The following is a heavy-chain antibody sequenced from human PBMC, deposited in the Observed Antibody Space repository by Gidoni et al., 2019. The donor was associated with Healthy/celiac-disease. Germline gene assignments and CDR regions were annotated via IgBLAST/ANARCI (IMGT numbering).Heavy chain of an antibody. CDR3: ARTIRVWWVTDY. J-gene: IGHJ4*02. Sequence: QVQLQQWGAGLLKPSETLSLTCAVYGWSFSGYYWSWIRQPPGKGLEWIGEINHSGSTNYNPSLKSRVTISVDTSKNQFSLKLSSVTAADTAVYYCARTIRVWWVTDYWGQGTLVTVSS. CDR2: INHSGST. D-gene: IGHD1-26*01. V-gene: IGHV4-34*01. CDR1: GWSFSGYY.